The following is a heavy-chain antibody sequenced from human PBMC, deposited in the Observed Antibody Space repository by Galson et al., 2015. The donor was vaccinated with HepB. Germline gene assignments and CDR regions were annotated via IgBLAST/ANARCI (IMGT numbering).Heavy chain of an antibody. CDR3: VKDGLERRYGYYYYGMDV. CDR1: GFTFSSYA. J-gene: IGHJ6*02. D-gene: IGHD1-1*01. CDR2: ISSNGGST. V-gene: IGHV3-64D*06. Sequence: SLRLSCAASGFTFSSYAMHWVRQAPGKGLEYVSAISSNGGSTYYADSVKGRFTISRDNSKNTLYLQVSSLRAEDTAVYYCVKDGLERRYGYYYYGMDVWGQGTTVTVSS.